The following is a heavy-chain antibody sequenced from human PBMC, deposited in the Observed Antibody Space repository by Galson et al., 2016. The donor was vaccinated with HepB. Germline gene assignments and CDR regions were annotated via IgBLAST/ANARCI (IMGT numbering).Heavy chain of an antibody. D-gene: IGHD2-2*01. J-gene: IGHJ4*02. CDR3: AKDLCGSTGCYGGLDY. Sequence: WVSVVSGSGASTHYADSVKGRFTISRDNSKNTLYLQMNSLRAEDTAIYYCAKDLCGSTGCYGGLDYWGQGTLVTVSS. V-gene: IGHV3-23*01. CDR2: VSGSGAST.